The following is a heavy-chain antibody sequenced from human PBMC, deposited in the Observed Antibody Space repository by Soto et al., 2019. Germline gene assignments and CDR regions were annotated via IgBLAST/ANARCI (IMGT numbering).Heavy chain of an antibody. J-gene: IGHJ3*01. CDR1: GFTFSSYW. Sequence: LSLSCAASGFTFSSYWMSWVRQAPGKGLEWVAHIKQDGSEKYYADSVKGRFIISRDNAKNSLYLQMSSLRAEDTAVYYCHVGISDAFDFWGLGTMVTVSS. V-gene: IGHV3-7*01. CDR2: IKQDGSEK. D-gene: IGHD1-26*01. CDR3: HVGISDAFDF.